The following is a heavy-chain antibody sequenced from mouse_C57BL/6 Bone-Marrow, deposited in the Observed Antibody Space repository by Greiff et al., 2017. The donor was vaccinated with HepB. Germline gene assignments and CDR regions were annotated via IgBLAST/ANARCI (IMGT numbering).Heavy chain of an antibody. CDR2: INPNYGTT. Sequence: VQLKESGPELVKPGASVKISCKASGYSFTDYNMNWVKQSNGKSLEWIGVINPNYGTTSYNQKFKGKATLTVDQSSSTAYMQLNSLTSEDSAVYYCASGATVVATPFAYWGQGTLVTVSA. J-gene: IGHJ3*01. V-gene: IGHV1-39*01. CDR1: GYSFTDYN. CDR3: ASGATVVATPFAY. D-gene: IGHD1-1*01.